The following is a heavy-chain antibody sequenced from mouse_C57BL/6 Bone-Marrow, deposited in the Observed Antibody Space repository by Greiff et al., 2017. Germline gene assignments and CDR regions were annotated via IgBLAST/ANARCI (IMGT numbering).Heavy chain of an antibody. Sequence: EVKLVESGGDLVKPGGSLKLSCAASGFTFSSYGMSWVRQTPDKRLEWVATISSGGSYTYYPDSVKGRFTISRDNAKNTLYLQMSSLKSEDTAMYYCARQDRGSFAYWGQGTLVTVSA. CDR2: ISSGGSYT. CDR1: GFTFSSYG. J-gene: IGHJ3*01. V-gene: IGHV5-6*01. D-gene: IGHD2-14*01. CDR3: ARQDRGSFAY.